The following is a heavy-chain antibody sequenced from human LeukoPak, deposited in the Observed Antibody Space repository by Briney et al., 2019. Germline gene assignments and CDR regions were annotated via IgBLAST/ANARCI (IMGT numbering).Heavy chain of an antibody. CDR3: ARHGGYCSRTSCYQSNYYYYYMDV. D-gene: IGHD2-2*01. Sequence: SETLSLTCAVYGGSFSGYYWSWIRQPPGKGLEWIGEINHSGSTNYNPSLKSRVTIPVDTSKNHFSLNLRSVTGADTAVYYCARHGGYCSRTSCYQSNYYYYYMDVWGKGTTVTVSS. V-gene: IGHV4-34*01. CDR2: INHSGST. CDR1: GGSFSGYY. J-gene: IGHJ6*03.